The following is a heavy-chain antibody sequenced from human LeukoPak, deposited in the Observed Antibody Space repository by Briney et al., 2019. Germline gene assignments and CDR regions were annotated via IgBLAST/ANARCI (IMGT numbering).Heavy chain of an antibody. Sequence: SSETLSLTCTVSGGSISSYYWSWIRQPPGKGLEWIGYIYYSGSTYYNPSLQSRVTISIDTSKNQFSLKLSSVTAADTAVYYCARYYDFWSGYLGIDYWGQGTLVTVSS. CDR1: GGSISSYY. D-gene: IGHD3-3*01. CDR2: IYYSGST. CDR3: ARYYDFWSGYLGIDY. V-gene: IGHV4-59*08. J-gene: IGHJ4*02.